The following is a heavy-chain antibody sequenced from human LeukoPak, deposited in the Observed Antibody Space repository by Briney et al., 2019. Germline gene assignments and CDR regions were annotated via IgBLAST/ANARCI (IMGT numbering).Heavy chain of an antibody. V-gene: IGHV3-74*01. D-gene: IGHD5-18*01. Sequence: GGSLRLSCAASGFTFSNHWMHWVRQAPGKGLVWVSRINTDGSRTSYADSVKGRFTISRDNARNTLYLQVNSLRAEDTAVYYCARGYGYTYGGGWFDTWGQGTLVTVST. CDR1: GFTFSNHW. CDR3: ARGYGYTYGGGWFDT. J-gene: IGHJ5*02. CDR2: INTDGSRT.